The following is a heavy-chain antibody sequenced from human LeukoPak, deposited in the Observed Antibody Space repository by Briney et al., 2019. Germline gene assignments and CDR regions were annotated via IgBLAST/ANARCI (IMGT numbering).Heavy chain of an antibody. CDR3: ARDSPYDSSGYSMIGSDY. V-gene: IGHV1-2*02. J-gene: IGHJ4*02. CDR2: INPNSGGT. Sequence: ASVKVSCKASGYTFTGYYMHWVRQAPGQGLEWMGWINPNSGGTNYAQKFQGRVTMTRDTSISTAYMELSRLRSDDTAVYYCARDSPYDSSGYSMIGSDYWGQGTLVTVS. CDR1: GYTFTGYY. D-gene: IGHD3-22*01.